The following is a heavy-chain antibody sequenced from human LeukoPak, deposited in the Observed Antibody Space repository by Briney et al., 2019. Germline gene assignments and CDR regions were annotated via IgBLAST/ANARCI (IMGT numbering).Heavy chain of an antibody. Sequence: GASVKVSCKASGYTFTSYYMHWVRQAPGQGLEWMGGFDPEDGETIYAQKFQGRVTMTEDTSTDTAYMELSSLRSEDTAVYYCATRTWGIFGDAFDIWGQGTMVTVSS. CDR3: ATRTWGIFGDAFDI. D-gene: IGHD3-3*01. J-gene: IGHJ3*02. CDR2: FDPEDGET. V-gene: IGHV1-24*01. CDR1: GYTFTSYY.